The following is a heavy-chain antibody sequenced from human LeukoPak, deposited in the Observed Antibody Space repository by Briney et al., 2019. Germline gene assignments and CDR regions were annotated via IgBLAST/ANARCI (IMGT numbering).Heavy chain of an antibody. CDR3: ARVSWFPGTSYYYMDV. V-gene: IGHV4-59*01. CDR2: INYSGST. J-gene: IGHJ6*03. Sequence: PSETLSLTCTVSGGSISSYYWSWIRQPPGKGLVWIGYINYSGSTNYNPSLKSRVTISVDTSKNQFSLKLSSVTAADTAVYYCARVSWFPGTSYYYMDVWGKGTTVTVSS. CDR1: GGSISSYY. D-gene: IGHD1-1*01.